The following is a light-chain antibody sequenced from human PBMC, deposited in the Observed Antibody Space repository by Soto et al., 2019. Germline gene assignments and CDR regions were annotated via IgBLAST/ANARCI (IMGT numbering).Light chain of an antibody. J-gene: IGLJ1*01. Sequence: QSVLTQPPSVSGAPGQRVTISCTGSRSNIGARYEVHWYQQLPGTAPKLLIYGNYNRPSGVPDRFSGSKSGTSASLAITGLQAEDEADYYYQSYDSSLSGYVFGTGTKLTVL. CDR1: RSNIGARYE. V-gene: IGLV1-40*01. CDR3: QSYDSSLSGYV. CDR2: GNY.